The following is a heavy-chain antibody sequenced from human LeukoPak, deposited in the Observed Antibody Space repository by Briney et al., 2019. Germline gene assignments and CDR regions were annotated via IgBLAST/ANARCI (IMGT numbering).Heavy chain of an antibody. Sequence: PGGSLRLSCAASGFTVSSNYMSWVRQAPGKGLEWVSVIYSGGRTYYADSVKGRFTISRDNSKNTLYLQMNSLRAEDTAVYYCASGWFGELTLGYWGQGTLVTVSS. CDR1: GFTVSSNY. CDR3: ASGWFGELTLGY. CDR2: IYSGGRT. J-gene: IGHJ4*02. D-gene: IGHD3-10*01. V-gene: IGHV3-66*01.